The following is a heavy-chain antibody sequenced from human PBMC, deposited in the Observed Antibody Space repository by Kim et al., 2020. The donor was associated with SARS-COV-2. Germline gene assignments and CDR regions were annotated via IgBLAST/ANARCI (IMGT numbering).Heavy chain of an antibody. V-gene: IGHV1-3*01. CDR1: GHFFTRDS. CDR3: LGGFYFDY. Sequence: ASVKVSCKTSGHFFTRDSIHWVRQAPGQGLEWMGGIDCGNGNTIYSQKFQGRVTFTTDTSASTACMELSFLRSDDSAVYYCLGGFYFDYWGQGTLVTVSS. D-gene: IGHD3-16*01. CDR2: IDCGNGNT. J-gene: IGHJ4*02.